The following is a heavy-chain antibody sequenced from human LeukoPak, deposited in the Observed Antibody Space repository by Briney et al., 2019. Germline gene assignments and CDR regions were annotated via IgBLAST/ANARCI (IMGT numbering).Heavy chain of an antibody. Sequence: ASVKVSCKASGYTFTGYYMHWVRQAPGQGLEWMGWMNPNSGNTGYAQNFQGRVTMTRNTSITTAYMELSSLRSEDTAMYYCARGPAYCSSTSCYNWFDPWGQGTLVTVSS. V-gene: IGHV1-8*02. J-gene: IGHJ5*02. CDR3: ARGPAYCSSTSCYNWFDP. CDR1: GYTFTGYY. D-gene: IGHD2-2*01. CDR2: MNPNSGNT.